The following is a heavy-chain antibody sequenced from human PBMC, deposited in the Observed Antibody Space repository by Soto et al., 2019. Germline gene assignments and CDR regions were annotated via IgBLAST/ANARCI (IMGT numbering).Heavy chain of an antibody. CDR2: FDPEDGET. V-gene: IGHV1-24*01. Sequence: ASVKVSCKVSGYTLTELSMHWVRQAPGKGLEWMGGFDPEDGETIYAQKFQGRVTMTEDTSTDTAYMELSSLRSEDTAVYYCATAIHEVTPFDYWGQGTLVNVSS. D-gene: IGHD2-21*02. J-gene: IGHJ4*02. CDR3: ATAIHEVTPFDY. CDR1: GYTLTELS.